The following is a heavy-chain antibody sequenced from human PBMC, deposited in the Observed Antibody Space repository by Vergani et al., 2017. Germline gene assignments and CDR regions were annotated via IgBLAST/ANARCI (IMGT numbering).Heavy chain of an antibody. J-gene: IGHJ4*02. V-gene: IGHV3-33*01. Sequence: QVQLVESGGGVVQPGRSLRLSCVMSGFTVTNYAIFWVRQAPGKGLEWVSVIWHDGGNKHFADSVAGRFAISRDDSKKTVYLEMTNLRAEDTALYYCVRDRYEGTSPYNGRLLGHWCQGTRVTVSS. CDR2: IWHDGGNK. CDR1: GFTVTNYA. CDR3: VRDRYEGTSPYNGRLLGH. D-gene: IGHD1-1*01.